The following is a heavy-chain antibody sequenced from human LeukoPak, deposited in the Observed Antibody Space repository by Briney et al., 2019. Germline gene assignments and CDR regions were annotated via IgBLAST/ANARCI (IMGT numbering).Heavy chain of an antibody. CDR1: GFTVSSNY. V-gene: IGHV3-53*01. J-gene: IGHJ4*02. D-gene: IGHD1-26*01. CDR2: IYSGGNT. Sequence: GGSLRLSCAASGFTVSSNYMSWVRQAPGKGVDWVSVIYSGGNTYYADSVKGRFTISRDNSKNTLYLQMNSLRAEDTAVYYCARDRVGATTNFDYWGQGTLVTVSS. CDR3: ARDRVGATTNFDY.